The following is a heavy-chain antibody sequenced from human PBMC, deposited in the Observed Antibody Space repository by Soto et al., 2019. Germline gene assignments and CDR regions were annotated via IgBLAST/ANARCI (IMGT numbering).Heavy chain of an antibody. CDR3: ARAGGHIVVPFTGHYYYGMDV. D-gene: IGHD2-15*01. CDR1: GGSISSGGYY. CDR2: IYYSGST. V-gene: IGHV4-31*03. Sequence: SETLSLTCTVSGGSISSGGYYWSWIRQHPGKGLEWIGYIYYSGSTYYNPSLKSRVTISVDTSKNQFSLKLSSVTAADTAVYYCARAGGHIVVPFTGHYYYGMDVWGQGTTVTVSS. J-gene: IGHJ6*02.